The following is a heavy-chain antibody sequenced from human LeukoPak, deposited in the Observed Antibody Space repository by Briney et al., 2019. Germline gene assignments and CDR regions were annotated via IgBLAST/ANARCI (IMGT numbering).Heavy chain of an antibody. Sequence: GGSLRLSCAASGFTFSSYAMSWVRQAPGKGLEWVSGISDSGGSTYYADSVKGRFTISRDNSKNTLYLQMNSLRAEDTAVYYCAKDHDSSEVPHDFDYWGQGTLVTVSS. CDR2: ISDSGGST. CDR1: GFTFSSYA. D-gene: IGHD3-22*01. CDR3: AKDHDSSEVPHDFDY. V-gene: IGHV3-23*01. J-gene: IGHJ4*02.